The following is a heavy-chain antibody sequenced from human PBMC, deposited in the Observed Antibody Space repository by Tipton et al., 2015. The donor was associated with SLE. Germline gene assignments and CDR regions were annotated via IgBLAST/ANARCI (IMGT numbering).Heavy chain of an antibody. CDR3: ARDLSGSHAFVI. Sequence: QVQLVQSGAEVKKPGSSVKVSCKASGGTFSSYAISWVRQAPGQGLERLGRIIPILGIANYAQKFQGRVTITADKSTSTAYMELSSLRSVDTAVYYCARDLSGSHAFVICCQRTMVTVSS. J-gene: IGHJ3*02. D-gene: IGHD1-26*01. CDR1: GGTFSSYA. CDR2: IIPILGIA. V-gene: IGHV1-69*09.